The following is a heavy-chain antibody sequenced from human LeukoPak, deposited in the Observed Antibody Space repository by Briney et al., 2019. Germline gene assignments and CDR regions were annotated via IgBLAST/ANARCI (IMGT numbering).Heavy chain of an antibody. J-gene: IGHJ4*02. V-gene: IGHV1-69*04. CDR1: GGTFSSYA. CDR3: ARDSSRTPTVTTDFAY. CDR2: IIPILGIA. Sequence: SVKVSCKASGGTFSSYAISWVRQAPGQGLEWMGRIIPILGIANYAQKFQGRVTITTDKSTSTAYMELSRLRSEDTAVYYCARDSSRTPTVTTDFAYGSQGTLVTVSS. D-gene: IGHD4-11*01.